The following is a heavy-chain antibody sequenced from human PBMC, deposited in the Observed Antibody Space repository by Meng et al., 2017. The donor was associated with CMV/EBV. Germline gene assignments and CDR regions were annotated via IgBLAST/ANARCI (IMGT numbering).Heavy chain of an antibody. CDR2: IKQDGSEK. V-gene: IGHV3-7*01. D-gene: IGHD3-3*02. CDR3: ARHEHWDAFDI. CDR1: GFTFSSYW. Sequence: GGSLRLSCAASGFTFSSYWMGWVRQAPGKGLEWVDNIKQDGSEKYYVDSVKGRFTISRDNAKNSLYLQMNSLRAEDTAVYYWARHEHWDAFDIWGQGTMVTVSS. J-gene: IGHJ3*02.